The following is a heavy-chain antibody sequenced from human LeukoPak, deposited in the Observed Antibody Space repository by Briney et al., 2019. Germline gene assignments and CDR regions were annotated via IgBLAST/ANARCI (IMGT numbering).Heavy chain of an antibody. CDR1: GFTFRTYG. CDR3: ARTGGSYPYYFEY. D-gene: IGHD1-26*01. CDR2: ISSSGSTI. Sequence: GGSLRLSCAAPGFTFRTYGMNWVRQAPGKGLEWVSYISSSGSTIYYADSVKGRFTLSRDNAKNSLYLQMNSLRAEDTAVYYCARTGGSYPYYFEYWGQGTLVTVSS. J-gene: IGHJ4*02. V-gene: IGHV3-48*04.